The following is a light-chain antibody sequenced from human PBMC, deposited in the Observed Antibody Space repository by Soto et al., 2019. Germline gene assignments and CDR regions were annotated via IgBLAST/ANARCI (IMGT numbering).Light chain of an antibody. J-gene: IGLJ3*02. CDR3: VAWDDILRWV. Sequence: QSVLTQPPSASGTPGQRVTISCSGRSSNIGNNYVYWYQQFPGTTPKLLIYRNNQRPSGVPDRFSGSKSGTSASLVISGLRSEDEADYYCVAWDDILRWVFGGGTKLTVL. V-gene: IGLV1-47*01. CDR2: RNN. CDR1: SSNIGNNY.